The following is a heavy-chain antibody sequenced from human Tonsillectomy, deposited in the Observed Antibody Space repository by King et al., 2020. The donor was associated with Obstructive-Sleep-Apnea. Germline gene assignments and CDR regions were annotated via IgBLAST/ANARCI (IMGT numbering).Heavy chain of an antibody. J-gene: IGHJ6*02. Sequence: VQLVESGGGVVQPGRSLRLSCAASGFTFSSYGMHWVRQAPGKGLEGVAFIRYDGSNKYYADSVKGRFTISRDNSKNTLYLQMNSLRAEDTAVYYCAKVLGGYYYHYYYGMDVWGQGTTVTVSS. CDR1: GFTFSSYG. CDR2: IRYDGSNK. V-gene: IGHV3-30*02. D-gene: IGHD3-22*01. CDR3: AKVLGGYYYHYYYGMDV.